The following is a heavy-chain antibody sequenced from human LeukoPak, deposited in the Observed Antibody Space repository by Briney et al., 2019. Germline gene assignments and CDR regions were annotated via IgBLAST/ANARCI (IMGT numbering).Heavy chain of an antibody. V-gene: IGHV1-46*01. CDR1: GYTFTSYG. CDR2: INPSGGST. J-gene: IGHJ4*02. D-gene: IGHD1/OR15-1a*01. Sequence: GASVKVSCKASGYTFTSYGISWVRQAPGQGLEWMGIINPSGGSTSYAQKFQGRVTMTRDTSTSTVYMELSSLRSEDTAVYYCARGDRTGTFDYWGQGTLVTVSS. CDR3: ARGDRTGTFDY.